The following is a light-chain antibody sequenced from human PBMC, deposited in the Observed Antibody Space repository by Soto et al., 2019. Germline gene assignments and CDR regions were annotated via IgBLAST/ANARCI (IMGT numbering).Light chain of an antibody. CDR3: QHRTNWPPKYT. V-gene: IGKV3-11*01. J-gene: IGKJ2*01. CDR1: QSVSSY. Sequence: EIVLTQSPATLSLSPGERATLSCRASQSVSSYLAWYQQKLGQAPRLLIYDAFNRATGIPARFSGSGAGTDFTLTISSLEPEDFAFYYCQHRTNWPPKYTFGQGTKLEIK. CDR2: DAF.